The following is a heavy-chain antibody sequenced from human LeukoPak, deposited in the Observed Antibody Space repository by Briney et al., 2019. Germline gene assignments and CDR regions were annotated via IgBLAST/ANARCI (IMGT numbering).Heavy chain of an antibody. CDR1: GFTFSSYS. D-gene: IGHD2-2*01. J-gene: IGHJ6*03. V-gene: IGHV3-21*01. CDR2: ISSSSSYI. CDR3: AREPKPSSRTYDYYMDV. Sequence: GGSLRLSCAASGFTFSSYSMNWVRQAPGKGLEWVSSISSSSSYIYYADSVKGRFTISRDNAKNSLYLKMNSLRAEDTAVYYCAREPKPSSRTYDYYMDVWGKGTTVTVSS.